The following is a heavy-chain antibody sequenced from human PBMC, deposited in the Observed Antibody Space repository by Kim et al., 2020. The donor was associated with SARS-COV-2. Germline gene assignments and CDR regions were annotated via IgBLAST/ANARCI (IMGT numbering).Heavy chain of an antibody. D-gene: IGHD6-6*01. J-gene: IGHJ6*02. Sequence: ASVKVSCKASGYTFTSYGISWVRQAPGQGLEWMGWISAYNGNTNYAQKLQGRVTMTTDTSTSTAYMELRSLRSDDTAVYYCARDRSAARSYYYYYYGMDVWGQGTTVTVSS. V-gene: IGHV1-18*01. CDR2: ISAYNGNT. CDR3: ARDRSAARSYYYYYYGMDV. CDR1: GYTFTSYG.